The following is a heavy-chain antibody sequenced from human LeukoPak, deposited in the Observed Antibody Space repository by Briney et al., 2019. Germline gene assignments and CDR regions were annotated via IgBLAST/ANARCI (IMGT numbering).Heavy chain of an antibody. D-gene: IGHD2-2*02. V-gene: IGHV3-30*01. CDR3: ARDLKTGYCSSTSCYTAFDI. J-gene: IGHJ3*02. CDR2: ISYDGSNK. CDR1: GFTFSSYA. Sequence: GGSLRLSCAASGFTFSSYAMHWVRQAPGKGLEWVGVISYDGSNKYYADSVKGRFTISRDNSKNTLYLQMNSLRAEDTAVYYCARDLKTGYCSSTSCYTAFDIWGQGTMVTVSS.